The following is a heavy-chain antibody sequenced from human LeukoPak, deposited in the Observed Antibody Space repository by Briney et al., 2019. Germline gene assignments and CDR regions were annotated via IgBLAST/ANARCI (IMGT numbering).Heavy chain of an antibody. CDR2: IIPIFGTA. CDR3: ARDRGIAARPNYYYMDV. J-gene: IGHJ6*03. D-gene: IGHD6-6*01. CDR1: GGTFSSYA. Sequence: ASVKVSCKASGGTFSSYAISWGRQAPGQGLEWMGGIIPIFGTANYAQKFQGRVTITTDESTSTAYMELSSLRSEDTAVYYCARDRGIAARPNYYYMDVWGKGTTVTVSS. V-gene: IGHV1-69*05.